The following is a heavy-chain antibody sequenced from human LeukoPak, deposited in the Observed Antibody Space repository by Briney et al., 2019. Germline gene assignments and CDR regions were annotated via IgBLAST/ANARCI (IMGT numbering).Heavy chain of an antibody. D-gene: IGHD2-2*01. CDR3: ARDLQIYCSSSSCYPFDN. CDR1: GFTFSNYG. CDR2: IWYDGNNK. V-gene: IGHV3-30*02. J-gene: IGHJ4*02. Sequence: GGSLRLSCAASGFTFSNYGMRWVRQAPGKGLEWVAFIWYDGNNKYYAESVKGRFTISRDNTKNTLYVQLSSLRAEDTAVYYCARDLQIYCSSSSCYPFDNWGQGTLVTVSS.